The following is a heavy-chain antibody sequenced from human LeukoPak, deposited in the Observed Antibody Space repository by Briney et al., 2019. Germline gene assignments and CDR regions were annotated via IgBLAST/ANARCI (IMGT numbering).Heavy chain of an antibody. CDR3: ASWSLYDYYYYYMDV. D-gene: IGHD3-3*01. J-gene: IGHJ6*03. CDR2: IIPIFGTA. CDR1: GGTFSSYA. Sequence: SSVKVSCKASGGTFSSYAISWVRQAPGQGLEWVGRIIPIFGTANYAQKFQGRVTITTDESTSTAYMELSSLRSEDTAVYYCASWSLYDYYYYYMDVWGKGTTVTVSS. V-gene: IGHV1-69*05.